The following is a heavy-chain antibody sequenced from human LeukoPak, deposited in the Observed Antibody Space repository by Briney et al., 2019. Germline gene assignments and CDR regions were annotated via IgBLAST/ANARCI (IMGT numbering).Heavy chain of an antibody. V-gene: IGHV3-33*01. Sequence: PGRSLRLSCAASGFTFSHYGMHWVRQAPGKGLEWVAVIWGDGTNQYYADSVKGRFTISRDDSQKTVYLEMNSLRSEDTAMYYCARDAQRGFDYSNSLRYWGQGTLVTVSS. D-gene: IGHD4-11*01. CDR1: GFTFSHYG. J-gene: IGHJ4*02. CDR3: ARDAQRGFDYSNSLRY. CDR2: IWGDGTNQ.